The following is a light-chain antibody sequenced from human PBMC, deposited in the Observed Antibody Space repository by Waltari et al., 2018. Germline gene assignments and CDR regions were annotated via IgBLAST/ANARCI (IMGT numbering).Light chain of an antibody. V-gene: IGKV3-20*01. Sequence: CRASQSVSSNYLGWYQQKPGQPPRLLIYGASSRATGIPDRFSGSGSGTDFTLTISRLEPEDFAVYYCQQYGSSPLTFSGGTKVEIK. CDR2: GAS. J-gene: IGKJ4*01. CDR1: QSVSSNY. CDR3: QQYGSSPLT.